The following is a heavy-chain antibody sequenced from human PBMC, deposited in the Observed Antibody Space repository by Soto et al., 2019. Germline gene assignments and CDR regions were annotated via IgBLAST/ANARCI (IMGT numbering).Heavy chain of an antibody. CDR1: GGSISSYY. V-gene: IGHV4-59*01. CDR3: ARDRRRYFGSGSDGDAFDI. D-gene: IGHD3-10*01. CDR2: IYYSGST. Sequence: SETLSLTCTVSGGSISSYYWSWIRQPPGKGLEWIGYIYYSGSTNYNPSLKSRVTISVDTSKNQFSLKLSSVTAADTAVYYCARDRRRYFGSGSDGDAFDIWGQGTMVNLS. J-gene: IGHJ3*02.